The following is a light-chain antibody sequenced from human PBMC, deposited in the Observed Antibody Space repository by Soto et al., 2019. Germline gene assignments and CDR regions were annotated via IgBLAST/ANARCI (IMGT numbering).Light chain of an antibody. V-gene: IGLV2-14*01. Sequence: QSALTQPASVSGSPGQSITISCTGTSSDVGGYNSVCWHQQHPGKAPKLMIYEVSNRPSGVSDRFSASKSGNTASLTISRLLDDDEAYYYCSSFTRSNTWVFGGGTKLTVL. CDR1: SSDVGGYNS. J-gene: IGLJ3*02. CDR3: SSFTRSNTWV. CDR2: EVS.